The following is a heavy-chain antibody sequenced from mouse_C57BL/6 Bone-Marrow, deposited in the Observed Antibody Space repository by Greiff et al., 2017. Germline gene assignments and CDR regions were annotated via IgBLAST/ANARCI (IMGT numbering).Heavy chain of an antibody. CDR1: GFNIKNTY. CDR3: ARDGDYGSSPYWYFDV. J-gene: IGHJ1*03. CDR2: IDPANGNT. D-gene: IGHD1-1*01. Sequence: VQLQQSVAELVRPGASVKLSCTASGFNIKNTYMHWVKQRPEQGLEWIGRIDPANGNTKYAPKFQGKATITADPSSNTAYLQLSSLTSEDTAIYYCARDGDYGSSPYWYFDVWGTGTTVTVSS. V-gene: IGHV14-3*01.